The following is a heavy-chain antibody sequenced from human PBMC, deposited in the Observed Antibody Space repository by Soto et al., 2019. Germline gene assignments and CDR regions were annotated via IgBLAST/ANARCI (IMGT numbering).Heavy chain of an antibody. CDR3: ATALVRFGELLFDY. D-gene: IGHD3-10*01. CDR2: IYHSGST. V-gene: IGHV4-30-2*02. Sequence: PSETLSLTCAVSGGSISSGGYSWSWIRQPPGKGLEWIGYIYHSGSTYYNPSLKSRVTISVDTSKNQFSLKLSSVTTADTAVYYCATALVRFGELLFDYWGQGTLVTVSS. J-gene: IGHJ4*02. CDR1: GGSISSGGYS.